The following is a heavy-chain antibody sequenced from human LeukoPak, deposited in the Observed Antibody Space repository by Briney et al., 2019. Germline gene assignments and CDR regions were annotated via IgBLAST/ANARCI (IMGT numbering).Heavy chain of an antibody. CDR3: ARHRAHSDYIDY. D-gene: IGHD3-10*01. J-gene: IGHJ4*02. V-gene: IGHV4-39*01. CDR2: VYYTGST. CDR1: GGSISVSDYY. Sequence: SGTLSLTCTVSGGSISVSDYYWGWIRQPPGKGLEWIGSVYYTGSTYYNPSLRSRVTISIDTSKNQFSLRLSSVTAADTTVYYCARHRAHSDYIDYWGQGTLVTVSS.